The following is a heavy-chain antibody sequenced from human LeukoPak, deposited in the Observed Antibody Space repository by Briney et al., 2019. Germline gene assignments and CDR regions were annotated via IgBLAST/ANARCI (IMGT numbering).Heavy chain of an antibody. D-gene: IGHD2/OR15-2a*01. Sequence: GGSLRLSCATSGFTFSDAWMDWVRQAPGKGLEWVGRIKYDGTTDYAAPVKGRFTISRDVSKATLYLQMNSLKTEDTAIYYCTTVSHFYLGGQGTLVTVSS. CDR3: TTVSHFYL. CDR1: GFTFSDAW. V-gene: IGHV3-15*01. J-gene: IGHJ4*02. CDR2: IKYDGTT.